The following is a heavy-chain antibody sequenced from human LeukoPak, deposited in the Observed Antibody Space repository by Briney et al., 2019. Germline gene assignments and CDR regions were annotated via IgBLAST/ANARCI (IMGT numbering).Heavy chain of an antibody. D-gene: IGHD6-19*01. J-gene: IGHJ4*02. V-gene: IGHV4-59*01. CDR2: IYYSGST. CDR3: ARGGAVAGLNFDY. Sequence: SETLSLTCTVSGGSISSYYWSWIRQPPGKGLEWIGYIYYSGSTNYNPSLKSRVTISVDTSKNQFSLKLSSVTAADTAVYYCARGGAVAGLNFDYWGQGTLVTVSS. CDR1: GGSISSYY.